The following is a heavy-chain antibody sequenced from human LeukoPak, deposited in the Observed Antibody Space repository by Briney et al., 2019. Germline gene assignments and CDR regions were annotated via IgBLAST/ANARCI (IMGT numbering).Heavy chain of an antibody. CDR2: ISGSGGST. V-gene: IGHV3-23*01. CDR1: GFTFSSYA. J-gene: IGHJ4*02. Sequence: GGSLRLSCAASGFTFSSYAMSWVRQAPGKGLEWVSAISGSGGSTYYADSVKGRFTISRDNSMNTLYLQMNSLRAEDTAVYYCAKAGIVVVITPNGFDYWGQGTLVTVSS. D-gene: IGHD3-22*01. CDR3: AKAGIVVVITPNGFDY.